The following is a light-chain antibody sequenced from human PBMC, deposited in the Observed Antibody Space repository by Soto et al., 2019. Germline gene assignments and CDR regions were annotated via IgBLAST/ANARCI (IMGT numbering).Light chain of an antibody. CDR2: GAF. V-gene: IGKV3-11*01. Sequence: EIVLTQSPATLSLSPGERATLSCRASPSVTNFLACYQQKPGQPPRLLIYGAFNRATGIPARFSGGGSGTDFTLTISSLEPEDSAVYYCQQRNVWPPVTFGQGTRLEIK. CDR1: PSVTNF. J-gene: IGKJ5*01. CDR3: QQRNVWPPVT.